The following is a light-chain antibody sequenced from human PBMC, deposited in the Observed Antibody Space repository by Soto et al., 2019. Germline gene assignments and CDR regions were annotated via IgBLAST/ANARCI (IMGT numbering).Light chain of an antibody. V-gene: IGLV7-46*01. CDR3: LLSYNGPYV. CDR1: TGAVTNGHY. CDR2: DTT. Sequence: QAVVTQEPSLTVSPGGTVTLTCGSSTGAVTNGHYPYWFRQKPGQAPRTLIYDTTNRHSWTPARFSGSLLGGKAALTPSGAQPEDEAEYYCLLSYNGPYVFGTGTKVTVL. J-gene: IGLJ1*01.